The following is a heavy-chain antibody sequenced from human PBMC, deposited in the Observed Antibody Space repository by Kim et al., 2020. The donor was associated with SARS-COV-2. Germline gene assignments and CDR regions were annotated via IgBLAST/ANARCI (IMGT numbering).Heavy chain of an antibody. CDR3: ARGFEQLATDY. CDR1: DDSLSSADYF. D-gene: IGHD6-13*01. J-gene: IGHJ4*02. Sequence: SETLSLTCSVSDDSLSSADYFWTWIRQRPGKGLEWIGYIFHSGSTYQNPSLKSRVTVSADMSKRQVSLQLASVTAADTAVYYCARGFEQLATDYVGQG. CDR2: IFHSGST. V-gene: IGHV4-31*03.